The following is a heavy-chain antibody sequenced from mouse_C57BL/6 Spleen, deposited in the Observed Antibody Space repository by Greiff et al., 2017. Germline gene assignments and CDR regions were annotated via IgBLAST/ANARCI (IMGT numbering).Heavy chain of an antibody. J-gene: IGHJ2*01. CDR1: GYTFTSYW. Sequence: QVQLQQPGAELVMPGASVKLSCKASGYTFTSYWMHWVKRRPGQGLEWIGEIDPSDSYTNYNQKFKGKSTLTVDKSSSTAYMQLSSLTSEDSAVYYCARGITTVVAIDYWGQGTTLTVSS. CDR2: IDPSDSYT. D-gene: IGHD1-1*01. CDR3: ARGITTVVAIDY. V-gene: IGHV1-69*01.